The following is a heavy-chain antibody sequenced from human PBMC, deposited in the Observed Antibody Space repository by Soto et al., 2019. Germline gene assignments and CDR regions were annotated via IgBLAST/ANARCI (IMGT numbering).Heavy chain of an antibody. CDR3: ARDKGFTMIVVVSPGPFDY. J-gene: IGHJ4*02. V-gene: IGHV1-18*01. CDR2: ISAYNGNT. CDR1: GYTFTSYG. D-gene: IGHD3-22*01. Sequence: ASVKVSCKASGYTFTSYGISWVLQAPGQGLEWMGWISAYNGNTNYAQKLQGRVTMTTDTSTSTAYMELRSLRSDDTAVYYCARDKGFTMIVVVSPGPFDYWGQGTLVTVSS.